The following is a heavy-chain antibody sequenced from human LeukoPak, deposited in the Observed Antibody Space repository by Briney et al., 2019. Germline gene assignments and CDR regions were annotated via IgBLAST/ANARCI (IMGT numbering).Heavy chain of an antibody. CDR2: IYFSGST. V-gene: IGHV4-31*03. Sequence: SETLPLTCTVSGGSINSTDYYWTWVRQHPGKGLEWIGYIYFSGSTYYNPSLKSRVTISVDTSKSQFSLKVNSVTAADTAVYYCARIDGYSTFDYWGQGTLVTVSS. D-gene: IGHD5-24*01. J-gene: IGHJ4*02. CDR1: GGSINSTDYY. CDR3: ARIDGYSTFDY.